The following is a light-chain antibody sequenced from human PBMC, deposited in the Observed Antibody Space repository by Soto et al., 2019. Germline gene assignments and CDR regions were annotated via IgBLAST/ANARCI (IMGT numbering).Light chain of an antibody. CDR2: EVN. J-gene: IGLJ1*01. V-gene: IGLV2-8*01. Sequence: QSVLTQPPSASGSPGQSVTISCTGTSNDVGYYDYVSWYQQYPGKAPKLMIYEVNKRPSGVPDRFSGSKSGDTAFLTVSGLQAEDEADYNCSSYAGSNNFVFGTGTKVTVL. CDR3: SSYAGSNNFV. CDR1: SNDVGYYDY.